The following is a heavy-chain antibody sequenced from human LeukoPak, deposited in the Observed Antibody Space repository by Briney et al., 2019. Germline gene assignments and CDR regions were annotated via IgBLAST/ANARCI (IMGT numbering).Heavy chain of an antibody. J-gene: IGHJ4*02. CDR3: ARGGYDILTGYRPFDY. D-gene: IGHD3-9*01. CDR1: GGSISSGDYY. CDR2: IYYSGST. V-gene: IGHV4-30-4*01. Sequence: KSSETLSLTCTVSGGSISSGDYYWSWIRQPPGKGLEWIGYIYYSGSTYYSPSLKSRVTISVDTSKNQFSLKLSSVTAADTAVYYCARGGYDILTGYRPFDYWGQGTLVTVSS.